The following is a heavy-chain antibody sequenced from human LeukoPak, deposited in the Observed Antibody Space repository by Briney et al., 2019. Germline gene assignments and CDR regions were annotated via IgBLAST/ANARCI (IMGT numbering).Heavy chain of an antibody. CDR2: ISSSSSHI. D-gene: IGHD2-2*01. J-gene: IGHJ4*02. CDR1: GFTFSSYS. CDR3: ARGGYQLLAFDY. Sequence: GGSRRLSCAASGFTFSSYSMNWVRQAPGRGLGWVSSISSSSSHIYYADSVKGRFTISRDNAKNSLYLQMNSLSAEDTAVYYCARGGYQLLAFDYWGQGTLVTVSS. V-gene: IGHV3-21*01.